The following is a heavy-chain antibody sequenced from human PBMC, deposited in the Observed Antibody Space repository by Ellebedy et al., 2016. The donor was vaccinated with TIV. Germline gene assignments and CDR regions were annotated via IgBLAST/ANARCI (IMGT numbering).Heavy chain of an antibody. Sequence: SETLSLXXTVSGGSISSDGYYWSWIRQHPGKGLEWIGYIYYSGSTYYNPSLKSRVTISVDTSKNQFSLKLSSVTAADTAVYYCARWTGGMDVWGQGTTVTVSS. J-gene: IGHJ6*02. D-gene: IGHD3-10*01. CDR2: IYYSGST. CDR3: ARWTGGMDV. V-gene: IGHV4-31*03. CDR1: GGSISSDGYY.